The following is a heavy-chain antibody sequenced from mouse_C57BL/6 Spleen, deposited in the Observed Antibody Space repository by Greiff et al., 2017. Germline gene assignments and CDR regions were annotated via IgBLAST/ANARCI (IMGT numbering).Heavy chain of an antibody. CDR3: ARYGTTVVANYAMDY. Sequence: EVMLVESGGGLVQPGGSLSLSCAASGFTFTDYYMSWVRQPPGKALEWLGLIRNKANGYTKEYSASVKGRFTISRDNSQSILYLQMNALRAKDSATCDCARYGTTVVANYAMDYWGQGTSVTVSS. V-gene: IGHV7-3*01. CDR1: GFTFTDYY. J-gene: IGHJ4*01. D-gene: IGHD1-1*01. CDR2: IRNKANGYTK.